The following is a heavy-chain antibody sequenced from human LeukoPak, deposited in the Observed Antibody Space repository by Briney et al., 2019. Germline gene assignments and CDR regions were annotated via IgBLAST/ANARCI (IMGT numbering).Heavy chain of an antibody. J-gene: IGHJ4*02. V-gene: IGHV1-8*01. D-gene: IGHD7-27*01. CDR1: GYSFTNYD. Sequence: ASVKVSCKASGYSFTNYDINWVRQATGHGLEWMGWMSPNSGTVGYAQKFQGRVTMTRNASISAAYMELSSLTSEDAAVYYCTRGASDYWGENYFDYWGQGSLVTVSS. CDR2: MSPNSGTV. CDR3: TRGASDYWGENYFDY.